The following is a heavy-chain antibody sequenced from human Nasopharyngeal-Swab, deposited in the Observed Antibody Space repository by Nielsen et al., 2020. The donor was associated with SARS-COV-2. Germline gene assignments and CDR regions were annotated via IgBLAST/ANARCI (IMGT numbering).Heavy chain of an antibody. Sequence: SETLSLTCTVSGGSLSSSTYYWGWIRQPPGKGLEWIGTVAYRGPTYYNPSLKSRVTMSLDTSKNHFSLRLTSVTAADTAVYYCGRLTKTTVTPRLYFDYWGQGTLVTVSS. D-gene: IGHD4-11*01. CDR3: GRLTKTTVTPRLYFDY. CDR1: GGSLSSSTYY. CDR2: VAYRGPT. V-gene: IGHV4-39*02. J-gene: IGHJ4*02.